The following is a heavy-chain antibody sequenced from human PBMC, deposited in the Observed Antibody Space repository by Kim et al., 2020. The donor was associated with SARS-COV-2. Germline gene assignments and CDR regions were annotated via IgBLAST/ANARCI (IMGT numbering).Heavy chain of an antibody. CDR1: GGTFSSYA. CDR3: ARGTYCSGGSCCSRAFDI. D-gene: IGHD2-15*01. CDR2: IIPIFGTA. V-gene: IGHV1-69*13. J-gene: IGHJ3*02. Sequence: SVKVSCKASGGTFSSYAISWVRQAPGQGLEWMGGIIPIFGTANYAQKFQGRVTITADESTSTAYMELSSLRSEDTAVYYCARGTYCSGGSCCSRAFDIWGQGTMITVSS.